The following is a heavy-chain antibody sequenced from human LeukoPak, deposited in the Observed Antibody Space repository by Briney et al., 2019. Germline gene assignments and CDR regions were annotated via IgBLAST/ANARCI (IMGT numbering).Heavy chain of an antibody. Sequence: GGSLRLSCAASGFTFSSYAMHWVRQAPGKGLEWVAVISYDGSNKYYADSVKGRFTISRDNSKNTLYMQMNSLRAEDTAVYYCARGGAYYDFWSGYYNPDYWGQGTLVTVSS. CDR2: ISYDGSNK. CDR3: ARGGAYYDFWSGYYNPDY. D-gene: IGHD3-3*01. CDR1: GFTFSSYA. J-gene: IGHJ4*02. V-gene: IGHV3-30-3*01.